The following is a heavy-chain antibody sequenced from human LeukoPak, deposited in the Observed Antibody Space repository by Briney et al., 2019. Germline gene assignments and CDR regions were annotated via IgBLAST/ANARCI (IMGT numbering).Heavy chain of an antibody. CDR2: IGTAGDT. CDR3: AREGSYSAFDI. CDR1: GFTFSSYD. Sequence: GGSLRLSCAASGFTFSSYDMHWVRQATGKGLEWVSAIGTAGDTYYPGSAKGRFTISRENAKNSLYLQMNSLRAGDTAVYYCAREGSYSAFDIWGQGTMVTVSS. D-gene: IGHD1-26*01. V-gene: IGHV3-13*01. J-gene: IGHJ3*02.